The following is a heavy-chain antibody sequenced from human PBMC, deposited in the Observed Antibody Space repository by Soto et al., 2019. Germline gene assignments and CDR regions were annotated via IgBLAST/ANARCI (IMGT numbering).Heavy chain of an antibody. D-gene: IGHD3-10*01. J-gene: IGHJ4*02. CDR2: INPSGGST. V-gene: IGHV1-46*01. CDR3: ARDLETSDMRDILYHFGMDV. Sequence: ASVKVSCKASGYTFTSYYMHWVRQAPGQGLEWMGIINPSGGSTSYAQKFQGRVTMTRDTSTSTVYMELSSLRSEDTAVYYCARDLETSDMRDILYHFGMDVWGQGTLVTVSS. CDR1: GYTFTSYY.